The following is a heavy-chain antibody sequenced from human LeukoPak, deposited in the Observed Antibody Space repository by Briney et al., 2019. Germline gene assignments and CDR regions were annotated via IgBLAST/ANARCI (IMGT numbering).Heavy chain of an antibody. Sequence: APLKLSCKASGYTFTRSGISWVRQAPGHRLEWMGWISAYNGNTNYAQKLHGRVTMTTDTSTRTANIELSSLRSDETAVYCCGRDSCSGGSCYWDNLLFDYWGQGTLVTVSS. D-gene: IGHD2-15*01. V-gene: IGHV1-18*01. CDR1: GYTFTRSG. CDR2: ISAYNGNT. CDR3: GRDSCSGGSCYWDNLLFDY. J-gene: IGHJ4*02.